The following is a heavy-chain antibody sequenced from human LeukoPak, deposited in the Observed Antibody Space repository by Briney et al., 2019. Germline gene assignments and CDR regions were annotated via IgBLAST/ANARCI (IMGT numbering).Heavy chain of an antibody. CDR2: ISPYNGDT. CDR1: GYTFNTYG. V-gene: IGHV1-18*01. Sequence: GASVKVSCKTSGYTFNTYGITWFRQAPGQGLEWMGWISPYNGDTNFAQKFQGRVTMMTDTSTSTGYMELRSLRSDDTAVYYCARALTRAAATGYDPWGQGSLVTVSS. D-gene: IGHD6-13*01. CDR3: ARALTRAAATGYDP. J-gene: IGHJ5*02.